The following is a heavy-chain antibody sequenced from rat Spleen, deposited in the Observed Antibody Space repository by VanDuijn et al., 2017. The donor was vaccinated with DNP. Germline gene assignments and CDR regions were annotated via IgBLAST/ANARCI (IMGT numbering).Heavy chain of an antibody. CDR3: ARSDSYGFPY. Sequence: EVQLVESGGGPVQPGRSLKLSCAASGFTFNNYWMTWIRQAPGKGLEWVASISNTGDHTYYSDSVKGRLSLSRDNAKSTLYLQMDSLRSEDTATYYCARSDSYGFPYWGQGTLVTVSS. J-gene: IGHJ3*01. D-gene: IGHD1-2*01. CDR1: GFTFNNYW. CDR2: ISNTGDHT. V-gene: IGHV5-31*01.